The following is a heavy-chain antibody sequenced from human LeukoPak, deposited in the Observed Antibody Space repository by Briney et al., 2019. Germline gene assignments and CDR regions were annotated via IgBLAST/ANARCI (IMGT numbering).Heavy chain of an antibody. V-gene: IGHV4-61*01. CDR2: IYYSGST. J-gene: IGHJ4*02. CDR3: AREAHYGDYLIDY. D-gene: IGHD4-17*01. CDR1: GGSVSSGSYY. Sequence: SETLSLTCTVSGGSVSSGSYYWSWIRQPPGKGLEWIGYIYYSGSTNYNPSLESRVTISVDTSKNQFSLKLSSVTAADTAVYYCAREAHYGDYLIDYWGQGTLVTVSS.